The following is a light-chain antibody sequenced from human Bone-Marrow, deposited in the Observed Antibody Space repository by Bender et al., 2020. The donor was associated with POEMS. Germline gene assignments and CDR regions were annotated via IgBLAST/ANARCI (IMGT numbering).Light chain of an antibody. CDR3: CSFAGSYA. CDR2: EVS. V-gene: IGLV2-23*02. CDR1: SSDVGNYIL. Sequence: QSALTQPPSVSGSPGLSVTISCTGSSSDVGNYILVSWYQQIPGSAPQLMIYEVSKRPSGISNRFSGSKSGTTASLTISGLQAEDEASYYCCSFAGSYAFGTGTKVTVL. J-gene: IGLJ1*01.